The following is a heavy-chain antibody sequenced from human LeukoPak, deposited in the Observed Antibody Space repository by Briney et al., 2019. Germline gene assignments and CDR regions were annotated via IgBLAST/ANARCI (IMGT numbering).Heavy chain of an antibody. J-gene: IGHJ4*02. CDR2: ISSSGSTI. CDR1: GFTFSDYY. CDR3: ARDLSPIVGARTFDC. Sequence: GGSLRLSCAASGFTFSDYYMSWIRQAPGRGLEWVSYISSSGSTIYYADSVKGRFTISRDNAKNSLYLQMNSLRAEDTAVYYCARDLSPIVGARTFDCWGQGTLVTVSS. V-gene: IGHV3-11*04. D-gene: IGHD1-26*01.